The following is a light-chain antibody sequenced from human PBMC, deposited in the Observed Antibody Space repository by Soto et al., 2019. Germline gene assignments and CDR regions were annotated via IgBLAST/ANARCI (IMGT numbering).Light chain of an antibody. J-gene: IGKJ4*01. CDR1: QSVNSY. V-gene: IGKV3-11*01. CDR3: QQRSNWPLT. Sequence: VVLTQSLGTLSVYPGERVTLSCRASQSVNSYLTWYQQRPGQAPRLLIYDASTRATGIPARFSGSGSGTEFTLTISSLEPEDIAVYYCQQRSNWPLTFGGGSIADIK. CDR2: DAS.